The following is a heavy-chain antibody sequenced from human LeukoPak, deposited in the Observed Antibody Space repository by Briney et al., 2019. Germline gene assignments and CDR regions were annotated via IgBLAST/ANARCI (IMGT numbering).Heavy chain of an antibody. CDR1: GGSISSGSYY. J-gene: IGHJ4*02. Sequence: SETLSLTCTVSGGSISSGSYYWSWIRQPAGKGLEWIGRIYTSGSTNYNPSLRSRVTISVDTSKNQFSLKLSSVTAADTAVYYCARDPSYSGSYSYYFDYWGQGTLVTVSS. V-gene: IGHV4-61*02. CDR2: IYTSGST. D-gene: IGHD1-26*01. CDR3: ARDPSYSGSYSYYFDY.